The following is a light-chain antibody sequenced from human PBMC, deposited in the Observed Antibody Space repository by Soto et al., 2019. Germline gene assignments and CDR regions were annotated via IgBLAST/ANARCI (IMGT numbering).Light chain of an antibody. CDR3: SSFTTNTTWV. Sequence: QSALTQPASVSGSPGQSITISCTGTSRDVGGYNYVSWYQQHPGKVPKLVIYEVSNRPSGVSNRFSGSKSGNTASLTISGLQAEDEADYYCSSFTTNTTWVFGGGTKLTVL. J-gene: IGLJ3*02. CDR2: EVS. CDR1: SRDVGGYNY. V-gene: IGLV2-14*01.